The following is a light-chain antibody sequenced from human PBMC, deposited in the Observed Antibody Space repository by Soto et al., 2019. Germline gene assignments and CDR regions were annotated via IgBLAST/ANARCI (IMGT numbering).Light chain of an antibody. CDR3: CSYAGSYTFV. CDR2: DVS. J-gene: IGLJ1*01. CDR1: SSDVGVYNY. Sequence: QSVLTQPRSVSGSPGQSVTISCTGTSSDVGVYNYVSWYQQYPGKAPKIMIYDVSKRPSGAPDRFSGSKSDNTASLTISGLQAEDEADYYCCSYAGSYTFVFGIGTKV. V-gene: IGLV2-11*01.